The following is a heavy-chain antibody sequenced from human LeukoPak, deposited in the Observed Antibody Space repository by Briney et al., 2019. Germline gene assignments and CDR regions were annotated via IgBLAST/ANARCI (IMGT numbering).Heavy chain of an antibody. D-gene: IGHD3-22*01. V-gene: IGHV4-34*08. CDR1: GFTFSSYA. CDR3: AGEYYDSSVLDI. CDR2: INHSGST. J-gene: IGHJ3*02. Sequence: PGGSLRLSCAASGFTFSSYAMSWVRQPPGKGLEWIGEINHSGSTNYNPSLKSRVTISVDTSKNQFSLKLSSVTAADTAVYYCAGEYYDSSVLDIWGQGTMVTVSS.